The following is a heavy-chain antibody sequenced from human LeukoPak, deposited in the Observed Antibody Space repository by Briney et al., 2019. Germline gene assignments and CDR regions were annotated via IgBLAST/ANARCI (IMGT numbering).Heavy chain of an antibody. CDR2: ISYDGTNK. J-gene: IGHJ4*02. V-gene: IGHV3-30*18. Sequence: GGSLRLSCAASGFTFSSYGMHWVRQAPGKGLEWVAVISYDGTNKNYADSVKGRFTISRDNSKNTLYLQMNSLRAEDTAVYYCAKDLSVGTSGYYFTYFDYWVQGTLVTVSS. CDR1: GFTFSSYG. D-gene: IGHD3-22*01. CDR3: AKDLSVGTSGYYFTYFDY.